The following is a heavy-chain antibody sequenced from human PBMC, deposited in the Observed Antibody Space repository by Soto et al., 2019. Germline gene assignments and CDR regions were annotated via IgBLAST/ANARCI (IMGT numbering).Heavy chain of an antibody. D-gene: IGHD1-1*01. CDR2: IYYSGST. CDR3: ATLGSPLSQPRYYYYYYGMDV. CDR1: GGSISSGDYY. V-gene: IGHV4-30-4*01. J-gene: IGHJ6*02. Sequence: SETLSLTCTVSGGSISSGDYYWSWIRQPPGKGLEWIGYIYYSGSTYYNPSLKSRVTISVDTSKNQFSLKLTSVTAADTAVYYCATLGSPLSQPRYYYYYYGMDVWGQGTTVA.